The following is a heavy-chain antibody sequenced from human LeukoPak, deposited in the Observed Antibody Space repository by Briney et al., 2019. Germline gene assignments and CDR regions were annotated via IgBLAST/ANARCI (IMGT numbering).Heavy chain of an antibody. CDR3: ARRGIAVAGTDALYYFDY. CDR1: GGSISGYY. CDR2: INHSGST. Sequence: SETLSLTCAVCGGSISGYYWSWIRQPPGKGLEWIGEINHSGSTNYNPSLKSRVTISVDASKNQFSLKLSSVTAADTAVYYCARRGIAVAGTDALYYFDYWGQGTLVTVSS. D-gene: IGHD6-19*01. J-gene: IGHJ4*02. V-gene: IGHV4-34*01.